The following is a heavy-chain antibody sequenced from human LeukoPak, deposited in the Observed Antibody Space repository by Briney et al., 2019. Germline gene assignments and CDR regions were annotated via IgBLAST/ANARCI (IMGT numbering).Heavy chain of an antibody. CDR1: GFTFSNAW. CDR2: ISSSSSYI. Sequence: GGSLRLSCAASGFTFSNAWMSWVRQAPGKGLEWVSSISSSSSYIYYADSVKGRFTISRDNAKNSLYLQMNSLRAEDTAVYYCARRIPGMPFDYWGQGTLVTVSS. D-gene: IGHD2-2*01. CDR3: ARRIPGMPFDY. V-gene: IGHV3-21*01. J-gene: IGHJ4*02.